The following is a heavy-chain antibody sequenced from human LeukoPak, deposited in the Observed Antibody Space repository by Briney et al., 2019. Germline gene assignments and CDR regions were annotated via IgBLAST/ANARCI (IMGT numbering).Heavy chain of an antibody. CDR1: GFTFTDHY. J-gene: IGHJ4*02. CDR3: ARDTAAALDY. D-gene: IGHD6-13*01. Sequence: GGSLRLSCAASGFTFTDHYMDWVRQAPGKGLEWLARTKNKPDNYVTQYAASVRGRFVSSRDDSKSSLYLQMNSLKIEDTAVYYCARDTAAALDYWGQGILVTVSS. V-gene: IGHV3-72*01. CDR2: TKNKPDNYVT.